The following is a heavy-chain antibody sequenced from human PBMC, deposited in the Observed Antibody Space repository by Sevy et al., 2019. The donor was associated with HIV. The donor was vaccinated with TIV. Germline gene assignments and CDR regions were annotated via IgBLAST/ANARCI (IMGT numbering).Heavy chain of an antibody. D-gene: IGHD3-22*01. V-gene: IGHV4-59*01. CDR2: IHDSGNT. CDR3: ARDHFYDSSGYWNDALDI. J-gene: IGHJ3*02. CDR1: GTSISVYF. Sequence: SETLSLTCTVSGTSISVYFWSWIRQAPGKGLEWIGYIHDSGNTNYNPSLKGRVTMSVNTSNNQFSLKLTSVTAADTAVYFCARDHFYDSSGYWNDALDIWGQGTTVTVSS.